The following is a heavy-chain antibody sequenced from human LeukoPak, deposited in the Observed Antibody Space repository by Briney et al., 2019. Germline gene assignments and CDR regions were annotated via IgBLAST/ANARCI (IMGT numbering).Heavy chain of an antibody. CDR3: AREIVSAVAGNFDY. CDR1: GFTFSSYN. V-gene: IGHV3-48*04. Sequence: GGSLRLSCAASGFTFSSYNMNWVRQAPGKGLEWVSYIASSDRTRTYADSVKGRFTISRDNAKNSLYLEMNSLRAEDTALYYCAREIVSAVAGNFDYWGQGTLVTVSS. D-gene: IGHD6-19*01. J-gene: IGHJ4*02. CDR2: IASSDRTR.